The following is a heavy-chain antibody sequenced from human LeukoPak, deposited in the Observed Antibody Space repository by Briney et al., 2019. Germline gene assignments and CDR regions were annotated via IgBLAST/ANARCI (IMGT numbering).Heavy chain of an antibody. CDR1: GYTFTGYY. J-gene: IGHJ4*02. CDR3: ARVIAAAGCIDY. Sequence: ASVKVSCKASGYTFTGYYMHWVRQAPGQGLEWMGWINPNSGGTNYAQKFQGRVTMTRDTSISTAYTELSRLRSDDTAVYYCARVIAAAGCIDYWGQGTLVTVSS. CDR2: INPNSGGT. D-gene: IGHD6-13*01. V-gene: IGHV1-2*02.